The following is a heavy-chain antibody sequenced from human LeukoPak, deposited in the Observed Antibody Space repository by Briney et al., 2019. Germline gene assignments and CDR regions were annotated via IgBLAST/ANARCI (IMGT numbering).Heavy chain of an antibody. CDR2: ITADSGTT. CDR3: ASRDYFDY. J-gene: IGHJ4*02. V-gene: IGHV3-48*02. CDR1: GFTFSTKS. Sequence: PGGSLRLSCVVSGFTFSTKSMNWVRQAPGKGLEWVSYITADSGTTYYADSVKGRITISRDNAKNSLYLQMNSLRDEDTAVYYCASRDYFDYWGQGTLVTASS.